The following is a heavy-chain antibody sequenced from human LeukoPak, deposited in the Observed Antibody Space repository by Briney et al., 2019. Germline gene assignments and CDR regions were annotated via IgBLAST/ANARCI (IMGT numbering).Heavy chain of an antibody. CDR2: INTNTGNP. Sequence: ASVPVSCKASGYTFPNYAMNWVRQAPGQGLEWMGWINTNTGNPTYPQGFTGRFVFSLDTSVSTAYLQISNLKAEDTAVYYCARDGDTTIIAYFDYWGQGTLVTVSS. J-gene: IGHJ4*02. CDR3: ARDGDTTIIAYFDY. CDR1: GYTFPNYA. D-gene: IGHD5-18*01. V-gene: IGHV7-4-1*02.